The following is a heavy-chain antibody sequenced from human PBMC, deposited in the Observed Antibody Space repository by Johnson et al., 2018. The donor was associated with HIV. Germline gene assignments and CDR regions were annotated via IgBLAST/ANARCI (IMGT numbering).Heavy chain of an antibody. D-gene: IGHD6-19*01. Sequence: VQLVESGGGLVKPGGSLRLSCAASGFTFSNAWMSWARQAPGKGLEWVGRIKSKTDGGTTDYAAPVKGRFTIARADSKTRVYLQMNGRKTGDTAVYYCAGAVAGRGNAFDIWGLGTMVTVSS. V-gene: IGHV3-15*01. CDR2: IKSKTDGGTT. J-gene: IGHJ3*02. CDR1: GFTFSNAW. CDR3: AGAVAGRGNAFDI.